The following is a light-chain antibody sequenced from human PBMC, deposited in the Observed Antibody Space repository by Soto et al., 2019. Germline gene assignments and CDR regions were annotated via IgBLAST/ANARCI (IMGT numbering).Light chain of an antibody. CDR3: QQYSHLIT. CDR2: DAS. V-gene: IGKV1-33*01. J-gene: IGKJ5*01. CDR1: QDISNY. Sequence: DIQMTQSPSSLSASVGDRVTITCQASQDISNYLNWYQQKLGKAPKLLIYDASNLETGVPSRFSGSGSGTDFTFTISSLQPEDIATYYCQQYSHLITLGQGPRLETK.